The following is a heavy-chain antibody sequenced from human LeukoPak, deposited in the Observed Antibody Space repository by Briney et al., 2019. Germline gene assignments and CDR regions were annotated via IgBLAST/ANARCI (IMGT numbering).Heavy chain of an antibody. Sequence: SRKASGFTFSSYAMSWVRQAPGKGLEWVSVISGSGTNTDYADSLKGRFTISRDNSKNTLYLQMNSLRVEDTALYYCAKDLRTVVTWGYWYFDLWGRGTLVTVSS. J-gene: IGHJ2*01. CDR3: AKDLRTVVTWGYWYFDL. D-gene: IGHD4-23*01. CDR2: ISGSGTNT. V-gene: IGHV3-23*01. CDR1: GFTFSSYA.